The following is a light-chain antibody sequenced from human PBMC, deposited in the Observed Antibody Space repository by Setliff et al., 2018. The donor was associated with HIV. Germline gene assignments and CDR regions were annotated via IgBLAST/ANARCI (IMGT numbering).Light chain of an antibody. CDR2: KVI. V-gene: IGLV2-14*03. CDR3: TSYTTSSTYV. CDR1: TRYVGGYNY. Sequence: SALTQPASVSGSPGQSITISCTGTTRYVGGYNYVSWYQQHPGKAPRLIIYKVINRPSGVSNRFSGSKSASTASLTISGLQPEDEADYYCTSYTTSSTYVFGTGTKVTVL. J-gene: IGLJ1*01.